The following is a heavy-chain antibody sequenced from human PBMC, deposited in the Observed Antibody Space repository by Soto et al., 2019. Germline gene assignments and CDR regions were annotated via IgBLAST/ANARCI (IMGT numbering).Heavy chain of an antibody. CDR1: GDTFNFYT. V-gene: IGHV1-69*02. D-gene: IGHD3-10*01. CDR3: ATSFGSGSRAFDY. CDR2: FNPILSFS. J-gene: IGHJ4*02. Sequence: QVQLVQSGAEVKKPGSSVKVSCKASGDTFNFYTINWVRQAPGLGLEWMGRFNPILSFSNSALKFQGRVTLTADKSTSTAYMVLSSLRSEDTAIYYCATSFGSGSRAFDYWGQGALDTVSS.